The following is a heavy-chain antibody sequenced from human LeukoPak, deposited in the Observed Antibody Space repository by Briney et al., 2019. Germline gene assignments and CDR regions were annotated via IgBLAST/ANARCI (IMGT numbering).Heavy chain of an antibody. V-gene: IGHV4-59*01. CDR1: GGSISSYY. D-gene: IGHD5-18*01. CDR2: IHYSGST. Sequence: SETLSLTCTVSGGSISSYYWSWIRQPPGKGLEWIGYIHYSGSTNYNPSLKSRVTISVDTSKNQFSLKLSSVTAADTAVYYCARGYSSNYYYYMDVWGKGTTVTVSS. CDR3: ARGYSSNYYYYMDV. J-gene: IGHJ6*03.